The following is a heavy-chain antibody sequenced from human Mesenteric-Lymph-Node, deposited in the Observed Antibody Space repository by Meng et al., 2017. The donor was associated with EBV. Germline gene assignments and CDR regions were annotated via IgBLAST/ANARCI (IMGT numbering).Heavy chain of an antibody. D-gene: IGHD4-17*01. CDR2: VHHSGLT. V-gene: IGHV4-30-2*06. Sequence: QLELQESGSGLVKPSQILSLTCTGSGGSVNSGGYSWSWIRQSPEKGLEWIGYVHHSGLTYYNPSLETRVIISLERSKNQFSLKLTSVTAADTAVYYCAGGDYVNQFNYWGQGTLVTVSS. CDR1: GGSVNSGGYS. CDR3: AGGDYVNQFNY. J-gene: IGHJ4*02.